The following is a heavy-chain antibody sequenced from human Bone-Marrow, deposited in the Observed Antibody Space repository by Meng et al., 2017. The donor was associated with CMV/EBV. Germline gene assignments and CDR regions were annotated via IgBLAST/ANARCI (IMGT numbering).Heavy chain of an antibody. Sequence: GGSLRLSCAASGFTFSSYEMKWVRQAPGKGLEWVSTISASGGSTYYADSVKGRFTISRDNSKNTLYLQMNSLRAEDTAVYYCAKAHYSIGPGAFDIWGQGTMVTVSS. CDR2: ISASGGST. CDR1: GFTFSSYE. D-gene: IGHD6-25*01. CDR3: AKAHYSIGPGAFDI. V-gene: IGHV3-23*01. J-gene: IGHJ3*02.